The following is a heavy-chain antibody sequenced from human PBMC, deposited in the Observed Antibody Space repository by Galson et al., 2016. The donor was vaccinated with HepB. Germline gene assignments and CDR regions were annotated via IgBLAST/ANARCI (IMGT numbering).Heavy chain of an antibody. Sequence: SVKVSCKASGYTFINYYMHWVRQAPGQGLEWIGRIVPNDGTTIYAQNFQGRVTVTGDTSTSTVYMELNSLISEDTAVYYCARDGHKWDFDYWGQGSLVTVSS. CDR2: IVPNDGTT. CDR1: GYTFINYY. J-gene: IGHJ4*02. V-gene: IGHV1-46*01. CDR3: ARDGHKWDFDY. D-gene: IGHD1-26*01.